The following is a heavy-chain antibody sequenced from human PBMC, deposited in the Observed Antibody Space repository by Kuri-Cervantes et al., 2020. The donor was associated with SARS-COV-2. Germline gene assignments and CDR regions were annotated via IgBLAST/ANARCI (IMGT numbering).Heavy chain of an antibody. D-gene: IGHD3-16*02. CDR1: GGSISSYY. V-gene: IGHV4-59*12. CDR3: ARAAFGGVIDL. CDR2: IYYSGST. Sequence: SETLSLTCTVSGGSISSYYWSWIRQPPGKGLKWIGYIYYSGSTNYNPSLKSRVTISVDASKNQFSLKLSSVTAADTAVYYCARAAFGGVIDLGGQGTLVTVSS. J-gene: IGHJ4*02.